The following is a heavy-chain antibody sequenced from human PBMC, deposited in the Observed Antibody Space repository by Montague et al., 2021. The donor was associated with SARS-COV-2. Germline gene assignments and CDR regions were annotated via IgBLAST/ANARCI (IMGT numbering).Heavy chain of an antibody. CDR2: IYWDDDK. Sequence: PALVKPTKTLTLTCTFSGLSLSTRGVTVAWIRQPPGKALEWLALIYWDDDKRYSPSLKSGLTITKDSSKNQVILTLTKVDPVDTATYFCAHFRGDYFDYWGQGALVTVSS. CDR1: GLSLSTRGVT. V-gene: IGHV2-5*02. D-gene: IGHD3-10*01. CDR3: AHFRGDYFDY. J-gene: IGHJ4*02.